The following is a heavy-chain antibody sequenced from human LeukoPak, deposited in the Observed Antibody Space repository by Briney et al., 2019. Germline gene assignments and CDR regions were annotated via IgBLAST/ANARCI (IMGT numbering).Heavy chain of an antibody. Sequence: GEALKISCKGSGYVFTNYWIGWVRQMPGKGLEWMGIIYPGDSDIRYSPSFQGQVTISADKSISTAYLQWSSLKASDTAMYYCARRVGASQRGFDYWGQGTLVTVFS. D-gene: IGHD1-26*01. J-gene: IGHJ4*02. V-gene: IGHV5-51*01. CDR2: IYPGDSDI. CDR3: ARRVGASQRGFDY. CDR1: GYVFTNYW.